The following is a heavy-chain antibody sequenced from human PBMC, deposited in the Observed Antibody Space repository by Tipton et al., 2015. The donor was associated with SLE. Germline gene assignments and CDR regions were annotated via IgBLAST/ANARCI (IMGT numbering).Heavy chain of an antibody. Sequence: TLSLTCTVSGGSISSGDYYWSWIRQPPGKGLEWIGYIYHSGSTHFNPSLKSRVTISMDTSKNQFSLNLSSVTAADTAVYYCARGPHYSSPGDYDYMDVWGKGTTVTVSS. J-gene: IGHJ6*03. V-gene: IGHV4-30-4*01. CDR3: ARGPHYSSPGDYDYMDV. CDR1: GGSISSGDYY. D-gene: IGHD6-19*01. CDR2: IYHSGST.